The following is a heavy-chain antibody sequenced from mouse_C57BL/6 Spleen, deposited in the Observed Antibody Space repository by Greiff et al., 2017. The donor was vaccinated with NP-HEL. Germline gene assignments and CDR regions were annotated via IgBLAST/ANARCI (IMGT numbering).Heavy chain of an antibody. CDR2: IRLKSDNYAT. D-gene: IGHD2-4*01. CDR1: GFTFSNYW. J-gene: IGHJ3*01. Sequence: EVKLMESGGGLVQPGGSMKLSCVASGFTFSNYWMNWVRQSPEKGLEWVAQIRLKSDNYATHYAESVKGRFTISRDDSKSSVYLQMNNLRAEDTGIYYCTDDYDILSFAYWGQGTLVTVSA. V-gene: IGHV6-3*01. CDR3: TDDYDILSFAY.